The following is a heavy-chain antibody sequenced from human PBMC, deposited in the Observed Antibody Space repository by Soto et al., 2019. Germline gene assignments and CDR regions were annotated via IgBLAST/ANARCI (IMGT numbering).Heavy chain of an antibody. Sequence: GASVKVSCKASGYTFTSYAMHWVRQAPGQRLEWMAWINAGNGNTKYSQKFQGRVTITRDTSASTAYMELSSLRSEDTAVYLCARVICGGGNGYSFHFDYGGQGPLVTVSS. CDR2: INAGNGNT. D-gene: IGHD2-15*01. CDR1: GYTFTSYA. V-gene: IGHV1-3*01. CDR3: ARVICGGGNGYSFHFDY. J-gene: IGHJ4*02.